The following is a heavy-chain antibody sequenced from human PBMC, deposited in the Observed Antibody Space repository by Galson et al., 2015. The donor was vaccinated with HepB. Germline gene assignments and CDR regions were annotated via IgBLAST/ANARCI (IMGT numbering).Heavy chain of an antibody. V-gene: IGHV7-4-1*02. J-gene: IGHJ6*03. Sequence: SVKVSCKASGYTFTSYAMNWVRQAPGQGLEWMGWINTNTGNPTYAQGFTGRFVFSLDTSVSTAYLQISSLKAEDTAVYYCAREAGVVPAAMRFYYYYYYMDVWGKGTTVTVSS. D-gene: IGHD2-2*01. CDR2: INTNTGNP. CDR1: GYTFTSYA. CDR3: AREAGVVPAAMRFYYYYYYMDV.